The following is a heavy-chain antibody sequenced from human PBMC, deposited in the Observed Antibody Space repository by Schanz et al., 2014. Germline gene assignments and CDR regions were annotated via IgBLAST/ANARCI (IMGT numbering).Heavy chain of an antibody. CDR1: GYTFTNYY. CDR3: ARDGHSSIWDSYYFYGLDV. Sequence: QVQLVQSGAEVKKPGASVKLSCKASGYTFTNYYMHWVRQAPGQGLEWMGRINPNSGGTNYAENFQGRVTMTRDTSTSTVYMELSRLTSDDTALYYCARDGHSSIWDSYYFYGLDVWGQGTTVIVSS. CDR2: INPNSGGT. V-gene: IGHV1-2*06. J-gene: IGHJ6*02. D-gene: IGHD6-13*01.